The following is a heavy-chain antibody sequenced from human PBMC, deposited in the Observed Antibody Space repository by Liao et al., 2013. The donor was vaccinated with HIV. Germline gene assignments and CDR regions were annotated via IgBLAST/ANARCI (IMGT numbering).Heavy chain of an antibody. CDR3: AGGRQLHGTY. J-gene: IGHJ4*02. CDR1: PGSINQYF. Sequence: QLQLQESGPGLVKPSETLSLTCSVSPGSINQYFWSWIRQPPGKGLEWIGYIFWSGSTKSNPALKSRVSISVDTSRNQFSLQLTSVTPTDTAVYYCAGGRQLHGTYWGPGTLVTVAS. CDR2: IFWSGST. V-gene: IGHV4-59*01. D-gene: IGHD1-1*01.